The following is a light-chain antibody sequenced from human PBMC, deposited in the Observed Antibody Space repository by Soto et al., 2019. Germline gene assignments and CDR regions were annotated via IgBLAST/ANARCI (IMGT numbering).Light chain of an antibody. V-gene: IGKV3-15*01. Sequence: EIVMTQSSATLSVSPGERATLSCRASQSVNSNLAWYQQKPGQAPRLLIYGASTRATGIPARFSGSGAGTDVTLTISSLQSEDFAVYYCQQYNKWPLTFGGGTKVEIK. CDR1: QSVNSN. CDR2: GAS. CDR3: QQYNKWPLT. J-gene: IGKJ4*01.